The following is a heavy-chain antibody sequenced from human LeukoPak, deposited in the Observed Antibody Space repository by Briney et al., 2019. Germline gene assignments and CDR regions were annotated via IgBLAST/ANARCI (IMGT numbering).Heavy chain of an antibody. V-gene: IGHV4-59*08. CDR2: IDYTGTA. J-gene: IGHJ4*02. CDR1: GGSISSHY. D-gene: IGHD4-17*01. Sequence: SETLSLTCTVSGGSISSHYWSWIRQPPGKGLEWIGYIDYTGTANYNPSLKSRVTISRDTSKNQFSLKLSSVTAADTAVYYCARQSVTTTIDYWGQGTLVTVSS. CDR3: ARQSVTTTIDY.